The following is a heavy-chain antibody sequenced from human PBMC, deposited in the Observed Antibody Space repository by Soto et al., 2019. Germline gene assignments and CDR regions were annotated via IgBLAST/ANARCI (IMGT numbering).Heavy chain of an antibody. D-gene: IGHD2-2*01. CDR3: ARDGGIVVVPAAAGQIYYYYYGMDV. V-gene: IGHV1-18*04. CDR1: GYTFTSYG. Sequence: QVQLVQSGAEVKKPGASVKVSCKASGYTFTSYGISWVRQAPGQGLEWMGWISAYNGNTNYAQKLQGRVTMTTDTSTSTAYMELRSLRSDDTAVYYCARDGGIVVVPAAAGQIYYYYYGMDVWGQGTTVTVSS. J-gene: IGHJ6*02. CDR2: ISAYNGNT.